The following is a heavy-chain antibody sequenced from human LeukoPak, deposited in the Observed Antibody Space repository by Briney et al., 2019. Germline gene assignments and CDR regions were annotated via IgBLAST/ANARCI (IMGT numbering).Heavy chain of an antibody. CDR1: GFTFSSYT. CDR2: VSSSSSNI. J-gene: IGHJ4*02. CDR3: ARDFRLAVDY. Sequence: HSGGSLRLSCAASGFTFSSYTMNWVRQAPGKGLEWISCVSSSSSNIYYADSVKGRFTISRDNAKNSLYLQMNSLRDEDTAVYYCARDFRLAVDYWGQGTLVTVSS. V-gene: IGHV3-48*02.